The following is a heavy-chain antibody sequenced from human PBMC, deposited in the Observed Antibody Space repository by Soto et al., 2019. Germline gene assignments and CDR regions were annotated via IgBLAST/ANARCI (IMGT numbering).Heavy chain of an antibody. D-gene: IGHD3-22*01. CDR2: IKSKTDGGTT. CDR1: GFTFSNAW. J-gene: IGHJ4*01. CDR3: TTDSYSTIIIVRFDY. Sequence: GGSLRLSCAASGFTFSNAWINGVAKAPEKGLEWVGRIKSKTDGGTTDYAEPVKGRFAISRDDSNNMVYLQMNSLKIEDTAVYYCTTDSYSTIIIVRFDYWGHGTLVTVSS. V-gene: IGHV3-15*07.